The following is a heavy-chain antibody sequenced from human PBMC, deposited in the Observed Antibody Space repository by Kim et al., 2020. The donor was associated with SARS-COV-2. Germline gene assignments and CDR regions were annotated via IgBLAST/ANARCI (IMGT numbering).Heavy chain of an antibody. CDR1: GGSISSYY. CDR3: ARDRGFWGSYPPSPLGWFDP. J-gene: IGHJ5*02. D-gene: IGHD3-16*02. V-gene: IGHV4-4*07. Sequence: SETLSLTCTVSGGSISSYYWSWIRQPAGKGLEWIGRIYTSGSTNYNPSLKSRVTMSVDTSKNQFSLKLSSVTAADTAVYYCARDRGFWGSYPPSPLGWFDPWGQGTLVTVSS. CDR2: IYTSGST.